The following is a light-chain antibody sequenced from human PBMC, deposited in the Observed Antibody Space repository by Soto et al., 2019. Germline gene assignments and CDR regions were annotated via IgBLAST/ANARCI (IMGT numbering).Light chain of an antibody. V-gene: IGKV3-20*01. CDR1: QSVSTDY. J-gene: IGKJ4*01. Sequence: EIVLTQSPSTLSLSPGQRATLSCRASQSVSTDYLDWYQQKPGQAPRLLIYDASSRATGIPDRFSGSGSGTDFTLTISKLEPEDFAVYYCQQYGSSPLTFGGGTKVEIK. CDR3: QQYGSSPLT. CDR2: DAS.